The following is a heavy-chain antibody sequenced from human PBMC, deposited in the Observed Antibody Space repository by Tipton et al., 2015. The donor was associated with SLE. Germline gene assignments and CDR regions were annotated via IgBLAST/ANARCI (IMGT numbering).Heavy chain of an antibody. CDR1: GGSFSGYY. Sequence: TLSLTCAVYGGSFSGYYWSWIRQPPGKGLEWLGTIDYTESTYYNPSLKSRVTISFDMSKNQFSLKLNSVTAADTAVYYCARQRPQQGGDYYDYWGQGTLVTVSS. CDR2: IDYTEST. V-gene: IGHV4-34*01. D-gene: IGHD1-14*01. J-gene: IGHJ4*02. CDR3: ARQRPQQGGDYYDY.